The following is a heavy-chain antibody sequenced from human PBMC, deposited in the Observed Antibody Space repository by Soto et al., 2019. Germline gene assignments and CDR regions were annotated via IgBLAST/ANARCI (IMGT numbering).Heavy chain of an antibody. CDR1: GYTFTSYG. Sequence: ASVKVSCKASGYTFTSYGISWVRQAPGQGLEWMGWISAYNGNTNYAQKLQGRVTMTTDTSTSTAYMELRSLRSDDTAVYYCARDLTGGVVVPAAMHIVVPDFDYWGQGTLVTVSS. CDR2: ISAYNGNT. J-gene: IGHJ4*02. V-gene: IGHV1-18*01. CDR3: ARDLTGGVVVPAAMHIVVPDFDY. D-gene: IGHD2-2*01.